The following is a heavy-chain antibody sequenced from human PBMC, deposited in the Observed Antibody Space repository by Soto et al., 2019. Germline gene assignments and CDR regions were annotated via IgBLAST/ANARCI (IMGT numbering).Heavy chain of an antibody. CDR3: ARPARGSGYSLALDY. J-gene: IGHJ4*02. D-gene: IGHD3-3*01. V-gene: IGHV4-59*08. Sequence: SETLSLTCTVSGGSISSYYWSWIRQPPGKGLEWIGYIYYSGSTNYNPSLKSRVTISVDTSKNQFSLKLSSVTAADTAVYYCARPARGSGYSLALDYWGQGTLVTVSS. CDR2: IYYSGST. CDR1: GGSISSYY.